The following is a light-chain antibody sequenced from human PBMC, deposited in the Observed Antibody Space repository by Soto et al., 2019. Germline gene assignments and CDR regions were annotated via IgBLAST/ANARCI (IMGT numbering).Light chain of an antibody. CDR1: QTVRNNY. Sequence: EFVLTQSPGTLSLSPGERATLSCRASQTVRNNYLAWYQQKPGQAPRLLIYDASSRATGIPDRFSGSGSGTDFTLTISSLEPEDFAVYYCQQRSSALTFGGGTKVDIK. CDR3: QQRSSALT. J-gene: IGKJ4*01. CDR2: DAS. V-gene: IGKV3D-20*02.